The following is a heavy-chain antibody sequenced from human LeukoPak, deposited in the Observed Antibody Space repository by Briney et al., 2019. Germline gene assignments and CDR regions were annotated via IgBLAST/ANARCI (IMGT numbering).Heavy chain of an antibody. CDR2: ISGSGGST. Sequence: GGSLRLSCAASGFTFSSYAMSWVRQAPGKGLEWVSAISGSGGSTYYADSVKGRFTISRDNSRNMLYLQMNSLRADDTAVYYCAIAKGPVDIVVAATGVFGYWGQGTLVTVSS. D-gene: IGHD6-19*01. J-gene: IGHJ4*02. CDR1: GFTFSSYA. V-gene: IGHV3-23*01. CDR3: AIAKGPVDIVVAATGVFGY.